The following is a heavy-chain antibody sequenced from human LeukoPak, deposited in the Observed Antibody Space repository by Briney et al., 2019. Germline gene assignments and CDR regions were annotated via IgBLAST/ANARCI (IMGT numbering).Heavy chain of an antibody. J-gene: IGHJ4*02. V-gene: IGHV1-18*01. CDR2: ISAYNGNT. CDR1: GYTFTSYG. Sequence: ASVKVSCKASGYTFTSYGISWVRQAPGQGLEWMGWISAYNGNTNFAQKLQGRVTVTTATSTSTAYMDLRSLRSDDTAVYYCARDQAATNTQVRFCLDWGQGTLVTVSS. D-gene: IGHD3-9*01. CDR3: ARDQAATNTQVRFCLD.